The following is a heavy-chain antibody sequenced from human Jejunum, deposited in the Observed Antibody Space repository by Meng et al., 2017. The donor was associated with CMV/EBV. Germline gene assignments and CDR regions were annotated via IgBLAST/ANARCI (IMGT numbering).Heavy chain of an antibody. CDR3: GRDPGVDF. J-gene: IGHJ4*02. V-gene: IGHV3-30*04. Sequence: SLRLSCVASGFTFSTPIHWVRQAPGKGLEWVAVISHDGPKAHYADSVRGRFTISRDNSKNTLYLQMNSLRVEDTAMYYCGRDPGVDFWGQGTLVTVSS. CDR2: ISHDGPKA. D-gene: IGHD2/OR15-2a*01. CDR1: GFTFSTP.